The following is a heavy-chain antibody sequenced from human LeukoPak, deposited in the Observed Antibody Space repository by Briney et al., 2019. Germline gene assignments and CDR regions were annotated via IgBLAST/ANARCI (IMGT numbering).Heavy chain of an antibody. V-gene: IGHV3-21*01. CDR1: GFPLSNYT. D-gene: IGHD3-16*01. CDR2: ITSSSTYV. CDR3: ARDSHDYVWGVNWFDP. Sequence: GGSLRLSCAASGFPLSNYTMNWVRRAPGKGLEWVSLITSSSTYVESADSVKGRFTISRDNAKNSLSLQMNSLRAEDTAVYYCARDSHDYVWGVNWFDPWGQGILVTVSS. J-gene: IGHJ5*02.